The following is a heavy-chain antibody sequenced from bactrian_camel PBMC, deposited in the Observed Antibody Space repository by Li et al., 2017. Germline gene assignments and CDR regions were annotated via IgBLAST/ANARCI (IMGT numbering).Heavy chain of an antibody. V-gene: IGHV3S55*01. Sequence: VQLVESGGDSVQAGGSLTLSCAASGDTDPLYCMGWFRQAPGKEREGVGVFGGDGRIYYEDSVKGRFAISRDNAKDTIYLQMNSLKPEDTAMYYCAATRLGLCGDLLRRSQAAHWGRGTQVTVS. CDR3: AATRLGLCGDLLRRSQAAH. CDR1: GDTDPLYC. J-gene: IGHJ4*01. CDR2: FGGDGRI. D-gene: IGHD1*01.